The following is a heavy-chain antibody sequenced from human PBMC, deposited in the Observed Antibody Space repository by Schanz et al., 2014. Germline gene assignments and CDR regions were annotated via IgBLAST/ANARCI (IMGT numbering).Heavy chain of an antibody. J-gene: IGHJ6*04. V-gene: IGHV1-3*04. D-gene: IGHD3-16*01. CDR2: INTASGNT. CDR3: ARDHVARTDYDYFFYCLDV. Sequence: QVQLVQSGAEVKKPGASVKVSCKTSGYTFTDYPINWVRQAPGRRLEWMGWINTASGNTRYSEAFQGRVTMTRDTSATTAYMELSSLASEDAAVYYCARDHVARTDYDYFFYCLDVWATGITVIVSS. CDR1: GYTFTDYP.